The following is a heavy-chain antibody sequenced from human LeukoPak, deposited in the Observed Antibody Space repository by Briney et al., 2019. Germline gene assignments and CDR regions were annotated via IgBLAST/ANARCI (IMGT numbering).Heavy chain of an antibody. CDR2: ISYTGIT. V-gene: IGHV4-31*02. CDR3: ARTTDSQNWFDP. D-gene: IGHD1-1*01. CDR1: GGSISSGGSF. Sequence: SETLSLTCSVSGGSISSGGSFWSWIRHRPGKGLEWIGYISYTGITFYNPSLKSRLTISVDTSKNQFSLKLSSVTAAGTAVYYCARTTDSQNWFDPWGQGTLVTVSS. J-gene: IGHJ5*02.